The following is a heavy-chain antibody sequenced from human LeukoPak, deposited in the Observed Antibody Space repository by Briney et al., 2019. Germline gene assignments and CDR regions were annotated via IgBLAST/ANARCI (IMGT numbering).Heavy chain of an antibody. Sequence: GGSLRLSCAASGFTFSSYAMHWLRQAPGKGLEWVAVISYDGSNKYYADSVKGRFTISRDNSKNTLYLQMNSLRAEDTAVYYCATEMATALDYWGQGTLVTVSS. CDR1: GFTFSSYA. D-gene: IGHD5-24*01. CDR2: ISYDGSNK. J-gene: IGHJ4*02. V-gene: IGHV3-30*04. CDR3: ATEMATALDY.